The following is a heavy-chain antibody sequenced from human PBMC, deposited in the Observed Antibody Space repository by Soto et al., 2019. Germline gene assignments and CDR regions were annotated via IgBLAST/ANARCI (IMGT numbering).Heavy chain of an antibody. J-gene: IGHJ4*02. CDR2: ISSNGGST. CDR3: ARGPGYYFDY. V-gene: IGHV3-64*01. Sequence: SCKASGYTFTSYAMHWVRQAPGKGLEYVSAISSNGGSTYYANSVKGRFTISRDNSKNTLYLQMGSLRAEDMAVYYCARGPGYYFDYWGQGTLVTVS. CDR1: GYTFTSYA.